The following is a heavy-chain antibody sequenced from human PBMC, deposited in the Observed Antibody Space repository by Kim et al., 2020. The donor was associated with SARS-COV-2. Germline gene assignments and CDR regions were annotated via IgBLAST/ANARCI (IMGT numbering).Heavy chain of an antibody. CDR3: LKGGWGWSWYY. CDR2: IDGSDGTT. D-gene: IGHD6-13*01. CDR1: GFTFTGHA. Sequence: GGSLRLSCTTSGFTFTGHAMSWVRQAPGKGLEWVSSIDGSDGTTYYVDSVKGRFPISRDDSKNTLYLQMSALRADDTAAYYCLKGGWGWSWYYWRPGTL. J-gene: IGHJ4*02. V-gene: IGHV3-23*01.